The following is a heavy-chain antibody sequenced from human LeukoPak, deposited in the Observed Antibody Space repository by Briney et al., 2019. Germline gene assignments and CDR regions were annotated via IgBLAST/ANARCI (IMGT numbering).Heavy chain of an antibody. CDR1: GVSISSGDYY. CDR3: AREGASSGWDFVDY. V-gene: IGHV4-30-4*01. CDR2: IYYSGST. D-gene: IGHD6-19*01. J-gene: IGHJ4*02. Sequence: PSQTLSLTCTVSGVSISSGDYYWSWTRQPPGKGLEWIRYIYYSGSTYNNPSLRSRVTISVDTSKNQFSLKLSSVTAADTAVYYCAREGASSGWDFVDYWGQGTLVTVSS.